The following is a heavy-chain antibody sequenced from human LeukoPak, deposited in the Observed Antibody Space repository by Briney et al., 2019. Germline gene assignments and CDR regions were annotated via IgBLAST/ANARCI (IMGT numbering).Heavy chain of an antibody. Sequence: GGSLRLSCAASGFSFSTLGMSWVRQAPGEGLVWVSSIGTSNSDTKYADSVKGRFTISRDNSKNTLYLQMNNLRAEDTAIYYCVEGARLALIDYWGQGTLVTVSS. V-gene: IGHV3-23*01. CDR3: VEGARLALIDY. CDR1: GFSFSTLG. D-gene: IGHD3-9*01. J-gene: IGHJ4*02. CDR2: IGTSNSDT.